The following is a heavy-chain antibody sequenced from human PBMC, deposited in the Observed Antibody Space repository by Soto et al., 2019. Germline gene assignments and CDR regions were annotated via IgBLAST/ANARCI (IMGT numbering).Heavy chain of an antibody. Sequence: QVQLVQSGAEVKKPGSSVKVSCKASGGTFGSYAISWVRQAPGQGLEWMGGIITIPGTANYAQKFQGRVTIAADESTSTADMELSRLRSEDTAVYYCARSQGSSTSLEIYYYYYYGMDVWGQGTTVTVSS. CDR3: ARSQGSSTSLEIYYYYYYGMDV. CDR2: IITIPGTA. CDR1: GGTFGSYA. J-gene: IGHJ6*02. V-gene: IGHV1-69*01. D-gene: IGHD2-2*01.